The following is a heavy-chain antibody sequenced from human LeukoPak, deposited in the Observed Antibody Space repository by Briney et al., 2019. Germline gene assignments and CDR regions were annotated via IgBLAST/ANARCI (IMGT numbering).Heavy chain of an antibody. J-gene: IGHJ3*02. CDR1: GFTFDDYA. D-gene: IGHD1-26*01. Sequence: GRSLRLSCAASGFTFDDYAMHWVRQAPGKGLEWVSGISWNSGSIGYADSVKGRFTISRDNAKNSLYLQMNSLRAEDMVLYYCAKDLQWELLLAFDIWGQGTMVTVSS. V-gene: IGHV3-9*03. CDR2: ISWNSGSI. CDR3: AKDLQWELLLAFDI.